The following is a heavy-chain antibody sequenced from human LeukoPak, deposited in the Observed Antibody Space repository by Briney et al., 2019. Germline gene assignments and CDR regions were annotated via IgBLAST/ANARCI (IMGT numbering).Heavy chain of an antibody. CDR3: ARALNRHIGAFEY. CDR2: IYADFDNT. V-gene: IGHV3-53*01. D-gene: IGHD4/OR15-4a*01. Sequence: GGSLRLSCAVSGFTVSGDYMSWLRQAPGRGLEWVSVIYADFDNTDYADSVRGRFTISRDSSKNTLYLHMNSLRVEDTATYFCARALNRHIGAFEYWGQGALVTVSS. J-gene: IGHJ4*02. CDR1: GFTVSGDY.